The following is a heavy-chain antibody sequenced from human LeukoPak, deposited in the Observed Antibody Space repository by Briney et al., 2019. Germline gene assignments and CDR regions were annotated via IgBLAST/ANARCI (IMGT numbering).Heavy chain of an antibody. CDR2: TIPILGIA. CDR3: ARFDSRSYYYANPYYYYDGMDV. Sequence: ASVKVSCKASGGTFSSYAISWVRQVPGQGLEWMGRTIPILGIAIYAQKFQGRVTITADKSTGTAYMELSSLGSEDTAGYYCARFDSRSYYYANPYYYYDGMDVWGEGTTVTVSS. J-gene: IGHJ6*04. CDR1: GGTFSSYA. D-gene: IGHD3-22*01. V-gene: IGHV1-69*04.